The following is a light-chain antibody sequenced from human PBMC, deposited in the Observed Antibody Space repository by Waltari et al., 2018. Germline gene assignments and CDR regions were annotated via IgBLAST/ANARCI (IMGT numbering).Light chain of an antibody. Sequence: AIRITQSPSSLSASTGDRVTLTCRASQAISSYLAWYQPKPGKAPKLLIYAASTLQSGFPSRFSGSGSGTDFTLTISCLQSEDFATYYCQQYYTYPWTFGQGTKVEIK. CDR3: QQYYTYPWT. J-gene: IGKJ1*01. V-gene: IGKV1-8*01. CDR2: AAS. CDR1: QAISSY.